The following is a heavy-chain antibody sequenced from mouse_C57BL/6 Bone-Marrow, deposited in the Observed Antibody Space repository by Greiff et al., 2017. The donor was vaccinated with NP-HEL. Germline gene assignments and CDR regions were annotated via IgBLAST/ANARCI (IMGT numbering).Heavy chain of an antibody. J-gene: IGHJ1*03. V-gene: IGHV1-18*01. Sequence: VQLQQSGPELVKPGASVKIPCKASGYTFTDYNMDWVKQSHGKSLEWIGDINPNNGGTIYNQKFKGKATLTVDKSSSTAYMELRSLTSEDTAVYYCARGSYGSPLYFDVGGTGTTVTVSS. CDR2: INPNNGGT. CDR1: GYTFTDYN. CDR3: ARGSYGSPLYFDV. D-gene: IGHD1-1*01.